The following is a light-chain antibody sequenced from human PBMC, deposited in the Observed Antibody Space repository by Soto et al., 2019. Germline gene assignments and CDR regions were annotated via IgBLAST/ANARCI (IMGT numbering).Light chain of an antibody. V-gene: IGLV2-14*01. CDR3: SSYTISSTLAYV. Sequence: QSALTQPASVSGSPGQSITISCTGTSSDVGGYNYVSWYQQHPGKAPKLMIHDVSNRPSGVSNRFSGSKSGNTASLTISGLQAEDEADYYCSSYTISSTLAYVFGTGTKVTAL. CDR2: DVS. J-gene: IGLJ1*01. CDR1: SSDVGGYNY.